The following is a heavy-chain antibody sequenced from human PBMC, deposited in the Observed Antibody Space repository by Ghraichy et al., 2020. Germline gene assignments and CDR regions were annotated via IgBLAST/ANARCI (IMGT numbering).Heavy chain of an antibody. D-gene: IGHD2-8*01. CDR1: GFTFSSYA. Sequence: GGSLRLSCAASGFTFSSYAMSWVRQAPGKGLEWVSAISGSGGSTYYADSVKGRFTISRDNSKNTLYLQMNSLRAEDTAVYYCAKCNMLAFYYYMDVWGKGTTVTVSS. CDR2: ISGSGGST. J-gene: IGHJ6*03. CDR3: AKCNMLAFYYYMDV. V-gene: IGHV3-23*01.